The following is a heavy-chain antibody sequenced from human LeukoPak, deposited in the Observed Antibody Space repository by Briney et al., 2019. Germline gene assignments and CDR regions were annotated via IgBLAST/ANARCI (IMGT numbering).Heavy chain of an antibody. CDR1: GYTFTSYY. D-gene: IGHD5-18*01. CDR3: ARRSAMAPYYYYYYYMDV. CDR2: INTNTGNP. V-gene: IGHV7-4-1*02. Sequence: ASVKVSRKASGYTFTSYYMHWVRQAPGQGLEWMGWINTNTGNPTYAQGFTGRFVFSLDTSVSTAYLQISSLKAEDTAVYYCARRSAMAPYYYYYYYMDVWGKGTTVTVSS. J-gene: IGHJ6*03.